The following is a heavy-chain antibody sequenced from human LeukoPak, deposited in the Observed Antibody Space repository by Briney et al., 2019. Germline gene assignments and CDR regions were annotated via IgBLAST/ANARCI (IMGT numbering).Heavy chain of an antibody. D-gene: IGHD3-3*01. CDR1: GYTFTGYY. CDR2: INPNSGGT. Sequence: ASVKVSCKASGYTFTGYYMHWVRQAPGQGLEWMGWINPNSGGTNYAQKFQGRVTMTRDTSISTAYMELSRLRSDDTAVYYCARRLGRGTTIFGVVIKDAFDIWGQGTLVTVSS. J-gene: IGHJ4*02. CDR3: ARRLGRGTTIFGVVIKDAFDI. V-gene: IGHV1-2*02.